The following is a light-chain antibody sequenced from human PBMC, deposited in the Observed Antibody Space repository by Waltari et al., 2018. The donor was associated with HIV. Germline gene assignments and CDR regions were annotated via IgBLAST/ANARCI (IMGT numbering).Light chain of an antibody. CDR3: NSRDTSGNHQV. V-gene: IGLV3-19*01. CDR1: SLRSYY. Sequence: SSELTQDPAVSVALGQTVRITCQGDSLRSYYASWYQQKPGQAPVLVIYGKNTRPSGIPDRFSASSPGTTASLTISGAQAEDEADYYCNSRDTSGNHQVFGGGTTLTVL. J-gene: IGLJ2*01. CDR2: GKN.